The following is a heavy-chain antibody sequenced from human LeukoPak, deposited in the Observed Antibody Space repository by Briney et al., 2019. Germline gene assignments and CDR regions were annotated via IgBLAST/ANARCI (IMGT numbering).Heavy chain of an antibody. CDR1: GFTFSSYS. Sequence: GGSLRLSCAASGFTFSSYSMNWVRQAPGKGLEWVSYISSSSSTIYYADSVKGRFTISRGNAKNSLYLQMNSLRAEDTAVYYCARDPNFWSGYYTPPDAFGIWGQGTMVTVSS. V-gene: IGHV3-48*01. J-gene: IGHJ3*02. CDR3: ARDPNFWSGYYTPPDAFGI. CDR2: ISSSSSTI. D-gene: IGHD3-3*01.